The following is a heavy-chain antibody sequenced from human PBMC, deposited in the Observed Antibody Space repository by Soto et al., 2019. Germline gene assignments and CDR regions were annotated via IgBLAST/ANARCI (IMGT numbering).Heavy chain of an antibody. CDR1: GYTFINCD. V-gene: IGHV1-8*01. D-gene: IGHD2-8*01. Sequence: GASVKVSCKASGYTFINCDINWVRQAPGQGLEWVGWMNPDSSNTGYAQNFQGRVTMTGNTSISSVYMELSSLTSEDTAVYYCARRRGSNGWFDLWGQGTLVTVSS. CDR2: MNPDSSNT. J-gene: IGHJ5*02. CDR3: ARRRGSNGWFDL.